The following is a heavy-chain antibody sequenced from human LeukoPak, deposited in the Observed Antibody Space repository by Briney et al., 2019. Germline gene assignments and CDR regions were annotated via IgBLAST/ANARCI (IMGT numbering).Heavy chain of an antibody. J-gene: IGHJ4*02. CDR1: SGFITAYY. CDR2: VYYTGST. V-gene: IGHV4-59*01. Sequence: SETLSLTCSVSSGFITAYYWSWIRQPPGKGLEWIGYVYYTGSTEYNPSLRSRVTISLEMSTHQFSLNLTSVTAADTAVYYCATNTGAVFDYWGQGALVTVSS. CDR3: ATNTGAVFDY. D-gene: IGHD7-27*01.